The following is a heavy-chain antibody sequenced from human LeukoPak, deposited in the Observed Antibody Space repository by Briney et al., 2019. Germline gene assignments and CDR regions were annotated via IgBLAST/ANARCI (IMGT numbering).Heavy chain of an antibody. D-gene: IGHD2-15*01. Sequence: PGGSLRLTCAASGLTFGSYAMSWVRQAPGKGPEWVSCISYTGVSTFYADSVKGRFTISRDNSKNTMFLQMNSLRAENTAIYYCAKSEGGRCLLPSDYWGQGTLVTVSS. CDR2: ISYTGVST. J-gene: IGHJ4*02. CDR3: AKSEGGRCLLPSDY. CDR1: GLTFGSYA. V-gene: IGHV3-23*01.